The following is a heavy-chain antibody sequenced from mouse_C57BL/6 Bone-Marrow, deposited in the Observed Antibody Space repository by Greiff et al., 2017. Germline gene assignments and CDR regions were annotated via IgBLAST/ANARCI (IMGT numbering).Heavy chain of an antibody. V-gene: IGHV1-82*01. J-gene: IGHJ2*01. CDR2: IYPGDGDT. CDR1: GYAFSSSW. D-gene: IGHD2-3*01. CDR3: ARWLLLDY. Sequence: QVQLQQSGPELVKPGASVKISCKASGYAFSSSWMNWVKQRPGKGLEWIGRIYPGDGDTNYNGKFKGKATLTADKSSSTAYMQLSSLTSEDSAVYCCARWLLLDYWGQGTTLTVSS.